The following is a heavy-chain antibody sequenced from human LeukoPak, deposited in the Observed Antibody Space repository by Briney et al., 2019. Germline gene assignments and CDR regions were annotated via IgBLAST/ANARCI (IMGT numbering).Heavy chain of an antibody. D-gene: IGHD6-13*01. Sequence: PGGSLRLSCAASGFTFSSYEMNWVRQAPGKGLEWVSYISSSGSTIYYEDSVKGRFTISRDNAKNSLYLQITSLRAEDTAVYYCARDPGCSSSWSVRATKTESFDYWGQGTLVTVSS. V-gene: IGHV3-48*03. J-gene: IGHJ4*02. CDR2: ISSSGSTI. CDR1: GFTFSSYE. CDR3: ARDPGCSSSWSVRATKTESFDY.